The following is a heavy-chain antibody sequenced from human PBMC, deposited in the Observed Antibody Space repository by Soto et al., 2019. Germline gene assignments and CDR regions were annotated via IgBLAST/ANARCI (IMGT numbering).Heavy chain of an antibody. CDR2: ISSSGSTI. Sequence: GGSLRLSCAASGFTFSDYYMSWIRQAPGKGLEWVSYISSSGSTIYYADSVKGRFTISRDNAKNSLYLQMNSLRAEDTAVYYCARVMVRGAIIKLFPGWFDPWGQGTLVTVSS. J-gene: IGHJ5*02. CDR1: GFTFSDYY. V-gene: IGHV3-11*01. CDR3: ARVMVRGAIIKLFPGWFDP. D-gene: IGHD3-10*01.